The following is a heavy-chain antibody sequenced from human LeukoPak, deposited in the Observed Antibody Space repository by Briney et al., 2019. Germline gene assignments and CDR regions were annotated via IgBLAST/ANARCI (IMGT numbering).Heavy chain of an antibody. CDR1: GFTFSSYA. J-gene: IGHJ4*02. CDR2: ISYDGSNK. V-gene: IGHV3-30*04. Sequence: GGSLRLSCAASGFTFSSYAMHWVRQAPGKGLEWVAVISYDGSNKYYADSVKARFTISRDNSKNTLYLQMNSLRAEDTAVYYCARAVVVVAATLNYWGQGTLVTVSS. CDR3: ARAVVVVAATLNY. D-gene: IGHD2-15*01.